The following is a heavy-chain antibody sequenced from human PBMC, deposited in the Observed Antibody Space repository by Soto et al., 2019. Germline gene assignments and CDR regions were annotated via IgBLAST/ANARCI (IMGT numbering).Heavy chain of an antibody. CDR2: INAGNGNT. V-gene: IGHV1-3*01. J-gene: IGHJ1*01. CDR1: GYTFTSYA. CDR3: ARSYSSSWYGYFQH. Sequence: QVQLVQSGAEVKKPEASVKVSCKASGYTFTSYAMHWVRQAPGQRLEWMGWINAGNGNTKYSQKFQGRVTITRDTSASTAYMELSSLRSEDTAVYYCARSYSSSWYGYFQHWGQGTLVTVSS. D-gene: IGHD6-13*01.